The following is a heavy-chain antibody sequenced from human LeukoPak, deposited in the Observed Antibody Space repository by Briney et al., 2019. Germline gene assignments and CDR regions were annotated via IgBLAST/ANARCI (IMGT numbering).Heavy chain of an antibody. Sequence: ASVKVSCKASGGTFSSYAISWVRQAPGQGLEWMGGIIPIFGTANYAQKFQGRVTITADKSTSTAYMELSSLRSEDTAVYYCALSGASYYFDYWGQGTLVTVSS. V-gene: IGHV1-69*06. D-gene: IGHD2/OR15-2a*01. CDR3: ALSGASYYFDY. CDR1: GGTFSSYA. CDR2: IIPIFGTA. J-gene: IGHJ4*02.